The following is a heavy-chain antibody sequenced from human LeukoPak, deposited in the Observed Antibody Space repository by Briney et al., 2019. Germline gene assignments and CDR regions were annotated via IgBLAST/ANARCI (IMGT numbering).Heavy chain of an antibody. CDR3: ARHFGY. CDR1: GGSISSYY. CDR2: IFYSGST. Sequence: PSETLSLTCTVSGGSISSYYWSWIRQPPGKGLEWIGSIFYSGSTDSNPSLKGRVTISVDASKNQFSLKLSSVTAADTAMYFCARHFGYWGQGTLVTVSS. V-gene: IGHV4-59*08. J-gene: IGHJ4*02.